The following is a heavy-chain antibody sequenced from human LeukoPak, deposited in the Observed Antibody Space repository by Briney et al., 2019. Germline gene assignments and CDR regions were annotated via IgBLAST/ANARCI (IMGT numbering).Heavy chain of an antibody. CDR3: ARDIRSGYYYGSGAYYFDY. CDR1: GFTFSSYS. J-gene: IGHJ4*02. V-gene: IGHV3-21*01. D-gene: IGHD3-10*01. CDR2: ISSSSSYI. Sequence: PGGSLRLSCAASGFTFSSYSMNWVRQAPGKGLEWVSSISSSSSYIYYADSVKGRFTISRDNAKNSLYLQMNSLRAEDTAVYYCARDIRSGYYYGSGAYYFDYWGQGTLVTVSS.